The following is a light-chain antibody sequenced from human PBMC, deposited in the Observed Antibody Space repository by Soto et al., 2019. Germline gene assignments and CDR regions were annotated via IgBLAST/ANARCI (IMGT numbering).Light chain of an antibody. Sequence: QSVLTQPPSVSAAPGQKVTISYSGSSPIIGSNYVSWYQQLPGTAPKLLIHENDKRPSGIPDRFSASKSGTSVTLGITGLQTGDEADYYCGTWDSSLSTYVFGTGTKVTVL. CDR3: GTWDSSLSTYV. CDR2: END. CDR1: SPIIGSNY. V-gene: IGLV1-51*02. J-gene: IGLJ1*01.